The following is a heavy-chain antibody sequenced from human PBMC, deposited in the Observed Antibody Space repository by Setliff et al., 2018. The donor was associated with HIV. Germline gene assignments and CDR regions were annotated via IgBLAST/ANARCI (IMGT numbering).Heavy chain of an antibody. D-gene: IGHD2-15*01. CDR3: TRGDCSGGKCYYVPDYFDY. V-gene: IGHV3-48*03. CDR1: GFTFSIHE. CDR2: ISATSGTI. Sequence: GGSLRLSCAASGFTFSIHEMNWFRQSPGKGLEWLAYISATSGTIFYADSVKGRFIISRDSAQNSLYLQMNSLRAEDSAVYYCTRGDCSGGKCYYVPDYFDYWGQGALVTVSS. J-gene: IGHJ4*02.